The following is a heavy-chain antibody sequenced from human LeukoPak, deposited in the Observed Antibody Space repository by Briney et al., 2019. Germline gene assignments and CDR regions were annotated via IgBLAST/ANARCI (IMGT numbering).Heavy chain of an antibody. CDR2: INHSGST. D-gene: IGHD1-7*01. CDR1: GGSFSGYY. V-gene: IGHV4-34*01. CDR3: ARAGTNNYYYYYYMDV. Sequence: SETLSLTCAVYGGSFSGYYWSWIRQPPGKGLEWIGEINHSGSTNFNPSLKSRVTISVDTSKNQFSLKLSSVTAADTAVYYCARAGTNNYYYYYYMDVWVKGTTVTVSS. J-gene: IGHJ6*03.